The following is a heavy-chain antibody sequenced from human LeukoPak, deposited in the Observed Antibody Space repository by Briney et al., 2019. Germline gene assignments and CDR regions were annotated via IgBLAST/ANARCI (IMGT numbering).Heavy chain of an antibody. CDR2: ISYDGSNK. D-gene: IGHD1-26*01. V-gene: IGHV3-30-3*01. J-gene: IGHJ3*02. Sequence: GGSLRLSCAASGFTFSSYAMHWVRQAPGKGLEWVAVISYDGSNKYYADSVEGRFTISRDNSKNTLYLQMNSLRAEDTAVYYCARGGWEYDAFDIWGQGTMVTVSS. CDR3: ARGGWEYDAFDI. CDR1: GFTFSSYA.